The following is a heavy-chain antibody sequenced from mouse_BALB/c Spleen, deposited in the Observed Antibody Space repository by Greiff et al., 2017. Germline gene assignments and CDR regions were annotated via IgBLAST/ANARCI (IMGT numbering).Heavy chain of an antibody. CDR2: IDPANGNT. CDR1: GFNIKDTY. V-gene: IGHV14-3*02. Sequence: VQLQQSGAELVKPGASVKLSCPASGFNIKDTYMHWVKQRPEQGLEWIGRIDPANGNTKYDPKFQGKATIPADTSSNTAYLQLSSLTSEDTAVYDSASAAEYAMGYWGEGTTLTVSS. D-gene: IGHD1-2*01. J-gene: IGHJ4*01. CDR3: ASAAEYAMGY.